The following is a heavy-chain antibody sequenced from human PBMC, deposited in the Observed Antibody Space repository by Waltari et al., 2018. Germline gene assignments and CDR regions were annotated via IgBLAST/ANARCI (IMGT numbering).Heavy chain of an antibody. J-gene: IGHJ4*02. CDR3: ARRGYSYGTPFDY. CDR1: GYSFTSYW. CDR2: IYPDDSDT. D-gene: IGHD5-18*01. Sequence: EVQLVQSGAEVKQPGHSPKISRKGSGYSFTSYWLGWVRQMHGDGLEWKGIIYPDDSDTRYSQSFQGQVTISADKSISTAYLQWSSLKASDTAMYYCARRGYSYGTPFDYWGQGTLVTVSS. V-gene: IGHV5-51*03.